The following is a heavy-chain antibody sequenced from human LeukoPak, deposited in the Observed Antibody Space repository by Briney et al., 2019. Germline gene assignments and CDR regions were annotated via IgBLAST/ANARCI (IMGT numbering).Heavy chain of an antibody. V-gene: IGHV1-8*01. CDR1: GYIFRRYD. J-gene: IGHJ6*02. Sequence: ASVKVSCKASGYIFRRYDINWVRQATGQGLEWMGWMNPNSGNTGYAQKFQGRVTMTRNTSISTAYMELSSLRSEDTAVYYCARRGRDPQYYYYYYGMDVWGQGTTVTVSS. CDR2: MNPNSGNT. CDR3: ARRGRDPQYYYYYYGMDV.